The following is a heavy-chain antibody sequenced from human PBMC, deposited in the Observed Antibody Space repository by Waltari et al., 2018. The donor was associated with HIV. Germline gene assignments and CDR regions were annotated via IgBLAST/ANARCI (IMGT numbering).Heavy chain of an antibody. V-gene: IGHV3-23*01. CDR1: GFTFSSSA. CDR3: AGFLEWSTPLDYFDY. Sequence: EVQLLESGGGLVQPGGSLRLSCAASGFTFSSSAMSSVRQAPGKGLEGVSAISGSGGSTHYADSVKGRFTISRDNSKSTLYLQMNSLRAEDTAVYYCAGFLEWSTPLDYFDYWGQGTLVTVSS. D-gene: IGHD3-3*01. CDR2: ISGSGGST. J-gene: IGHJ4*02.